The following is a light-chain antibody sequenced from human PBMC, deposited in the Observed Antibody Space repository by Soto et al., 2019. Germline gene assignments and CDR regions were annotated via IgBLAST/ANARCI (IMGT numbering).Light chain of an antibody. CDR3: CSYAGRYSSV. V-gene: IGLV2-11*01. J-gene: IGLJ2*01. CDR1: SSDVGTYKY. Sequence: QSALTQPRSVSGSPGQSVTISCTGSSSDVGTYKYVSWYQQHPGKAPKLMIYDVGQRPSGVPDRFSGSKSGNTASLTISGLQAEDESDYYCCSYAGRYSSVFGGGTKLTVL. CDR2: DVG.